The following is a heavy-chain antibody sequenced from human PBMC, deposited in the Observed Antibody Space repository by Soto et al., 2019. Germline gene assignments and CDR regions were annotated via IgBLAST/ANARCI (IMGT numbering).Heavy chain of an antibody. Sequence: SVKVSCKASGGTFSSYAISWVRQAPGQGLEWMGGIIPIFGTANYAQKFQGRVTITADKSTSTAYMELSSLRSEDTAVYYCARDDTMVRGNYYYYGMDVWGQGTTVTVSS. D-gene: IGHD3-10*01. CDR3: ARDDTMVRGNYYYYGMDV. CDR1: GGTFSSYA. V-gene: IGHV1-69*06. J-gene: IGHJ6*02. CDR2: IIPIFGTA.